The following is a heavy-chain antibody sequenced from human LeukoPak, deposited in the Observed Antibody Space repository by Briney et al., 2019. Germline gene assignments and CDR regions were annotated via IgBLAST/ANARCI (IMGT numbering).Heavy chain of an antibody. CDR3: ARDGNSPADY. CDR2: ISHDGSDK. D-gene: IGHD4-23*01. Sequence: GRSLRLSYAVPGFVFSSSVMHWIRQGQGKGLEWVAVISHDGSDKFYADSVKGRFTISRDNSNNILYLQMNNLRPEDTAVYYCARDGNSPADYWGQGTLVTVAS. J-gene: IGHJ4*02. V-gene: IGHV3-30*03. CDR1: GFVFSSSV.